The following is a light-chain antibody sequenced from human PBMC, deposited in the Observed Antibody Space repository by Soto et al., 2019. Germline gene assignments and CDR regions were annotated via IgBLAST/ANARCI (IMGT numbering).Light chain of an antibody. CDR1: QSVSSN. J-gene: IGKJ2*01. V-gene: IGKV3D-15*01. CDR3: QQYNNWPYT. Sequence: EIVMTQSPATLSVSPGGRATLSCRASQSVSSNFAWYQQKPGPAPRLLIYGASTRATGIPARFSGSGSGTEFTLTISSLQSEDFAVYYCQQYNNWPYTFGQGTKLEIK. CDR2: GAS.